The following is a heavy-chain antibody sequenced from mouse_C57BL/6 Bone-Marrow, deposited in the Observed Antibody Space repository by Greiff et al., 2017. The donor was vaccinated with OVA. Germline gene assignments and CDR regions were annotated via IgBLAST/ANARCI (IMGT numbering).Heavy chain of an antibody. V-gene: IGHV1-81*01. D-gene: IGHD1-1*01. Sequence: QVQLQQSGAELARPGASVKLSCKASGYTFTSYGISWVKQRTGQGLEWIGEIYPRSGHTYYNEKFKGKATLTADNSSSTAYMELRSLTSEDSAVYFCARKGAYYYGSSPWFAYWGQGTLVTVSA. CDR2: IYPRSGHT. J-gene: IGHJ3*01. CDR1: GYTFTSYG. CDR3: ARKGAYYYGSSPWFAY.